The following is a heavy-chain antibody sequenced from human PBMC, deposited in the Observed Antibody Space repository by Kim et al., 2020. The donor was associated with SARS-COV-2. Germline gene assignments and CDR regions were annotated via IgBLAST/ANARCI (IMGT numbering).Heavy chain of an antibody. CDR1: GGTFSSYA. CDR2: IIPIFGTA. D-gene: IGHD3-3*01. CDR3: ARENLNYDFWSGYYTGSAFDI. V-gene: IGHV1-69*13. J-gene: IGHJ3*02. Sequence: SVKVSCKASGGTFSSYAISWVRQAPGQGLEWMGGIIPIFGTANYAQKFQGRVTITADESTSTAYMELSSLRSEDTAVYYCARENLNYDFWSGYYTGSAFDIWGQGTMVTVSS.